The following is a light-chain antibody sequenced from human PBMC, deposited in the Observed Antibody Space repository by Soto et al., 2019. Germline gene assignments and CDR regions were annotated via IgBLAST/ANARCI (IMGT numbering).Light chain of an antibody. Sequence: ERALTQSPVTLCVSPGERATLSCRASQSVSSSYLAWYQQKPGQAPRLLIYGASSRATGIPDRFSCSGSGTDFTLTISRLSSEDFALYYCHHYSGSRRTFGQGGKVDVK. J-gene: IGKJ1*01. CDR1: QSVSSSY. V-gene: IGKV3-20*01. CDR3: HHYSGSRRT. CDR2: GAS.